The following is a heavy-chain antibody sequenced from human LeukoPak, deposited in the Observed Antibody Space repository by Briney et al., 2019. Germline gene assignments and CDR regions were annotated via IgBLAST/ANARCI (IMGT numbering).Heavy chain of an antibody. CDR1: GFTFSDYY. CDR3: ARVGDSSGYFYYYYGMDV. D-gene: IGHD3-22*01. CDR2: ISSSGSTI. Sequence: GGSLRLSCAASGFTFSDYYMSWIRQAPGKGLEWVSYISSSGSTIYYADSVKGRFTISRDNAKNSLYLQMNSLRAEDTAVYYCARVGDSSGYFYYYYGMDVWGQGTTVTVSS. V-gene: IGHV3-11*01. J-gene: IGHJ6*02.